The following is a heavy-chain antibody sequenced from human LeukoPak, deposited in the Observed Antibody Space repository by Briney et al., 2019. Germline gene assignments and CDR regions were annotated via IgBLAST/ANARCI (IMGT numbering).Heavy chain of an antibody. CDR3: VTSTGQQFIPYDY. D-gene: IGHD6-13*01. V-gene: IGHV3-66*02. CDR2: IYGGDAA. Sequence: GGSLRLSCTASGINVSSNYMTWIRQAPGKGLEWVSLIYGGDAAYYAESVRGRFMISRDNLKNTLFLQMNSLRVEDTAVYYCVTSTGQQFIPYDYWGQGTHVTVSS. J-gene: IGHJ4*02. CDR1: GINVSSNY.